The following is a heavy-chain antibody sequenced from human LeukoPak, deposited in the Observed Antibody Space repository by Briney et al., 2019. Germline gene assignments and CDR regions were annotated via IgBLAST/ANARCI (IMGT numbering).Heavy chain of an antibody. D-gene: IGHD5-12*01. J-gene: IGHJ4*02. CDR2: IYYSGST. Sequence: SETLSLTCTVSGGSISSSSYYWGWIRQPPGKGLEWIGSIYYSGSTYYNPSLKSRVTISVDTSKNQFSLKLSSVTAADTAVYYCARQGPEGWLRLEPYYIDYWGQGTLVTVSS. CDR3: ARQGPEGWLRLEPYYIDY. V-gene: IGHV4-39*01. CDR1: GGSISSSSYY.